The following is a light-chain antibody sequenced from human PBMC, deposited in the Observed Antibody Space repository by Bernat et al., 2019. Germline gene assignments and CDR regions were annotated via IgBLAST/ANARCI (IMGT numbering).Light chain of an antibody. V-gene: IGLV3-1*01. J-gene: IGLJ1*01. CDR1: KLGDKY. CDR2: QDS. Sequence: SYELTQPPSVSVSPGQTASITCSGDKLGDKYACWYQQKPGQSPVLVIYQDSKRPSGIPKRFSGSNSGNTATLTISGTQAMDEADYYCQAWDSSILYVFGTGTKVTVL. CDR3: QAWDSSILYV.